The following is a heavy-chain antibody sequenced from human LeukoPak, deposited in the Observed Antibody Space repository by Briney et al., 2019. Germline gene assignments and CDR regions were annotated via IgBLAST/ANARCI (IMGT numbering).Heavy chain of an antibody. J-gene: IGHJ1*01. CDR2: INTNSGGT. CDR1: GYTFTGYY. CDR3: ARSFGPYYYDSSGMRWGFQH. Sequence: ASVKVSCKASGYTFTGYYMHWVRQAPGQGLEWMGWINTNSGGTNYAQKFQGRVTMTRDTSISTAYMELSRLRSDDTAVYYCARSFGPYYYDSSGMRWGFQHWGQGTLVTVSS. D-gene: IGHD3-22*01. V-gene: IGHV1-2*02.